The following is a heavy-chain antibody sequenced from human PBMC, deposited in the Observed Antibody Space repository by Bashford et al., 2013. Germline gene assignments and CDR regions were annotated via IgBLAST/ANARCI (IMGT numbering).Heavy chain of an antibody. V-gene: IGHV3-23*01. CDR1: GFTFNNYA. D-gene: IGHD2-15*01. J-gene: IGHJ4*02. CDR2: NSGSAGSS. Sequence: GGSLRLSCAGSGFTFNNYAISWVRQAPGKGLEWVSGNSGSAGSSYYAESVKGRFTISRDNSKDTVYLQMNSLRTEDTAVYYCAKEHCIDAICHGFDSWGQGTLVTVSS. CDR3: AKEHCIDAICHGFDS.